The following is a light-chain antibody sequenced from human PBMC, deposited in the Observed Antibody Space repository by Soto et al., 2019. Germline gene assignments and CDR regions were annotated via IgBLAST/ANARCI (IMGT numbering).Light chain of an antibody. CDR2: KAS. V-gene: IGKV1-5*03. J-gene: IGKJ1*01. CDR3: QQYNSYSAT. CDR1: QSISSW. Sequence: DIQMTQSPSTLSASVGDRVTITCRASQSISSWLAWYQQKPGTAPKSLIYKASSLESGVPSRFSGSGSGTEFTLTLSSLQPDDFATYYCQQYNSYSATFGQGTKVEIK.